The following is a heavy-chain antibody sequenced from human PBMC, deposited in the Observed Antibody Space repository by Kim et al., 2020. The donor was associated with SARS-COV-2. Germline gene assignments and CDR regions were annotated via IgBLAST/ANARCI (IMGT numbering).Heavy chain of an antibody. CDR3: ARGVVDFWSGYPMDV. V-gene: IGHV4-59*01. D-gene: IGHD3-3*01. CDR1: GGSISSYY. J-gene: IGHJ6*02. CDR2: IYYSGST. Sequence: SETLSLTCTVSGGSISSYYWSWIRQPPGKGLEWIGYIYYSGSTNYNPSLKSRVTISVDTSKNQFSLKLSSVTAADTAVYYCARGVVDFWSGYPMDVWGQGTTVTVSS.